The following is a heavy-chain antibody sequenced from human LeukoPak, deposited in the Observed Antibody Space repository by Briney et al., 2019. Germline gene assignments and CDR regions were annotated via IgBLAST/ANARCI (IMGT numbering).Heavy chain of an antibody. J-gene: IGHJ6*02. V-gene: IGHV4-39*07. CDR2: IYYSGST. CDR1: GGSISSSSYY. Sequence: SETLSLTCTVSGGSISSSSYYWGWIRQPPGKGLEWIGSIYYSGSTYYNPSLKSRVTISVDTSKNQFSLKLSSVTAADTAVYYCARKIEAHGMDVWGQGTTVTVSS. D-gene: IGHD3-22*01. CDR3: ARKIEAHGMDV.